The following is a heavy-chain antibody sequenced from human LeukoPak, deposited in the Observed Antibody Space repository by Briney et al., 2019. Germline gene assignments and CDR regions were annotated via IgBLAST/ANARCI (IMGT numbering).Heavy chain of an antibody. CDR2: IYYSGST. D-gene: IGHD6-19*01. Sequence: SETLSLTCTVSGGSISSYYWSWIRQPPGKGLEWIGYIYYSGSTNYNPSLKSRVTISVDTSKNQFSLKLSSVTAADTAVYYCARTRIGRSGWYFDYWGQGTLVTVSS. J-gene: IGHJ4*02. V-gene: IGHV4-59*08. CDR3: ARTRIGRSGWYFDY. CDR1: GGSISSYY.